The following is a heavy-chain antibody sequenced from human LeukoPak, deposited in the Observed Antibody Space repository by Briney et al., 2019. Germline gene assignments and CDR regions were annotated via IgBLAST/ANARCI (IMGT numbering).Heavy chain of an antibody. CDR2: ISSSSSYI. J-gene: IGHJ4*02. D-gene: IGHD3-16*01. V-gene: IGHV3-21*01. Sequence: PGGSLRLSCAASGFTFSSYSMNWVRQAPGKGLEWVSSISSSSSYIYYADSVKGRFTISRDNAKNSLYLQMNNLRAEDTAVYYCARDKDGSPGGYWGQGTLVTVSS. CDR3: ARDKDGSPGGY. CDR1: GFTFSSYS.